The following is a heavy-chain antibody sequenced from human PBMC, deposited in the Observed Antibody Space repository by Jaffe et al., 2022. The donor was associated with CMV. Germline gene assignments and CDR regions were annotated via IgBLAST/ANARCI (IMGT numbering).Heavy chain of an antibody. J-gene: IGHJ4*02. D-gene: IGHD3-22*01. V-gene: IGHV3-15*01. Sequence: EVQLVESGGGLVKPGGSLRLSCAASGFTFSNAWMSWVRQAPGKGLEWVGRIKSKTDGGTTDYAAPVKGRFTISRDDSKNTLYLQMNSLKTEDTAVYYCTTEGWAYYYDSSGYTFDYWGQGTLVTVSS. CDR1: GFTFSNAW. CDR3: TTEGWAYYYDSSGYTFDY. CDR2: IKSKTDGGTT.